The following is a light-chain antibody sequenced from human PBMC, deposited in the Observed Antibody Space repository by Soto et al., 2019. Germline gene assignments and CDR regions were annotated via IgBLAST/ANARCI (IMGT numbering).Light chain of an antibody. V-gene: IGKV3-15*01. Sequence: EVVMTQSPATLSVSPGERVTLSCRASQSVRSNLAWYQQKPGQSPRLLIYGASTRATGIPARFSGSGSGTEFTLTISSLQSEDFAVYYCQHYDEWPWTFGQGTKVDIK. J-gene: IGKJ1*01. CDR1: QSVRSN. CDR2: GAS. CDR3: QHYDEWPWT.